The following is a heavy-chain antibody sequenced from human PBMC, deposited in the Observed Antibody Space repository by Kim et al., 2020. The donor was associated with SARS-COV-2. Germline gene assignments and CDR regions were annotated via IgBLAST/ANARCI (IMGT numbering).Heavy chain of an antibody. V-gene: IGHV3-21*01. CDR2: ISSSSSYI. Sequence: GGSLRLSCAASGFTFSSYSMNWVRQAPGKGLEWVSSISSSSSYIYYADSVKGRFTISRDNAKNSLYLQMNSLRAEDTAVYYCASERARDYDFWSGYYTVAVSKRNHSIDSWGQGTLVTVSS. D-gene: IGHD3-3*01. CDR3: ASERARDYDFWSGYYTVAVSKRNHSIDS. CDR1: GFTFSSYS. J-gene: IGHJ4*02.